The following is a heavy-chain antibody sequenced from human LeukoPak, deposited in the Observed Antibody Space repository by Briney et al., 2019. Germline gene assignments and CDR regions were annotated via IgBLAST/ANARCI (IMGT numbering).Heavy chain of an antibody. Sequence: GGSLRLSCAASGFTFSNYAMSWVRQAPGKGLEWVSAISGSGDSTYYAGSVKGRFTISRDNSKNTLYLQMNSLRAEDTAVYYCAKDNYYDSSGYLAYWGQGTLVTVSS. V-gene: IGHV3-23*01. CDR2: ISGSGDST. CDR3: AKDNYYDSSGYLAY. CDR1: GFTFSNYA. D-gene: IGHD3-22*01. J-gene: IGHJ4*02.